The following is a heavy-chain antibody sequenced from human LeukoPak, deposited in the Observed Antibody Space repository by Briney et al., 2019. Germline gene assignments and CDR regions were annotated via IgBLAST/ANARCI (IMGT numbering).Heavy chain of an antibody. D-gene: IGHD2-2*02. J-gene: IGHJ4*02. V-gene: IGHV3-30-3*01. CDR3: ARSPPYTYYFDY. CDR1: GFTFSSYA. Sequence: GGSLRLSCAASGFTFSSYAMHWVRQAPGKGLEWVAVISYGGSNKYYADSVKGRFTISRDNSKNTLYLQMNSLRAEDTAVYYCARSPPYTYYFDYWGQGTLVTVSS. CDR2: ISYGGSNK.